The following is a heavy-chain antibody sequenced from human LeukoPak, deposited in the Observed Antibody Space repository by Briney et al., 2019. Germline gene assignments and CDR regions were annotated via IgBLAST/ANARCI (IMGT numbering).Heavy chain of an antibody. J-gene: IGHJ4*02. V-gene: IGHV1-24*01. CDR3: ATTTYSSSWYYFDY. Sequence: ASVKVSCKVSGYTLTELSMHWVRQAPGKGLEWMGGFDPEDGETIYAQKFQGRVTMTEDTSTDTAYMELSNLRSEDTAVYYCATTTYSSSWYYFDYWGQGTLVTVSS. CDR1: GYTLTELS. D-gene: IGHD6-13*01. CDR2: FDPEDGET.